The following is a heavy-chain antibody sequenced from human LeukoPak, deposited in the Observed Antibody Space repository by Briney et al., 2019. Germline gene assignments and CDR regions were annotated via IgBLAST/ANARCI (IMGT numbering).Heavy chain of an antibody. D-gene: IGHD2-2*01. CDR2: ISYDGSNK. Sequence: GGSLRLSCAASGFTFSSYGMHWVRQAPGKGLEWVAVISYDGSNKYYADSVKGRFTISRDNSKNTLYLQMNGLRAEDTAVYYCAKDRGIVVVPEMDVWGQGTTVTVSS. CDR1: GFTFSSYG. V-gene: IGHV3-30*18. CDR3: AKDRGIVVVPEMDV. J-gene: IGHJ6*02.